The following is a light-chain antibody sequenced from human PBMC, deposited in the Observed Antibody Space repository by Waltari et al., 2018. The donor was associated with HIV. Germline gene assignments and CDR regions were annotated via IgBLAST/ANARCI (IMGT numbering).Light chain of an antibody. CDR1: VLAKNTY. V-gene: IGLV3-27*01. J-gene: IGLJ3*02. Sequence: SYELTQPSSVSVSPGQTARITCSGAVLAKNTYARWFHQKPGQAPVVVIYKDSERPSGIPDRFSGASSGTTVTLSISGAQVEDEADYYGYSAADNMGVFGGGTKLTVL. CDR2: KDS. CDR3: YSAADNMGV.